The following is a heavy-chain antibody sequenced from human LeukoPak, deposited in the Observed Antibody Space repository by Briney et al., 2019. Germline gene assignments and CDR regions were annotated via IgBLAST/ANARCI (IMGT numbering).Heavy chain of an antibody. J-gene: IGHJ4*02. V-gene: IGHV3-23*01. CDR2: VSGRDTST. CDR3: AKWGDYDVLTGYYDSDY. CDR1: GFTFSNYA. D-gene: IGHD3-9*01. Sequence: GGSLRLSCAASGFTFSNYAMSWVRQAPGKGLEWVSSVSGRDTSTYYTDSVKGRFTISRDNSKNTLYLQMNSLSAEDTAIYYCAKWGDYDVLTGYYDSDYWGQGTLVTVSS.